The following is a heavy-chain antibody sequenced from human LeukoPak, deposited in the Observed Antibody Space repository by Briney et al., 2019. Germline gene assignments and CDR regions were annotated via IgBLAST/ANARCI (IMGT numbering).Heavy chain of an antibody. CDR3: AKNPFLEVAARPDY. V-gene: IGHV3-23*01. J-gene: IGHJ4*02. D-gene: IGHD6-6*01. CDR2: ISGSGGST. CDR1: GFTFSSYA. Sequence: GGSLRLSCAASGFTFSSYAMSWVRQAPGKGLEWVSAISGSGGSTYYADSVKGRFTISRDNSENTLYLQMNSLRAEDTAVYYCAKNPFLEVAARPDYWGQGTLVTVSS.